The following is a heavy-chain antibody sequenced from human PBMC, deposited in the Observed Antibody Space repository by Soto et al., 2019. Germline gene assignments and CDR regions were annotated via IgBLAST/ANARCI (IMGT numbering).Heavy chain of an antibody. Sequence: GGSLRLSCVVSGCSFSDYDINWVRQAPGKGLEWVAYVSHSGNTRSYADSVKGRFTISRDNAKNSVYLQMTSLRVDDMALYYCAREDRYQGAFDFWGQGALVTVSS. V-gene: IGHV3-48*03. CDR1: GCSFSDYD. D-gene: IGHD2-21*01. CDR2: VSHSGNTR. J-gene: IGHJ4*02. CDR3: AREDRYQGAFDF.